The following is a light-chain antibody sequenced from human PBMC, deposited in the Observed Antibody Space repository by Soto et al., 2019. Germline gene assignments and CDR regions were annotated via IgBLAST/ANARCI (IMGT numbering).Light chain of an antibody. J-gene: IGLJ3*02. CDR3: AAWDDSLNGPV. CDR1: SSNIGSNT. CDR2: SNN. Sequence: QTVVTQPPSASGTPGQRVTISCSGSSSNIGSNTVNWYQQLPGTAPTLLIYSNNQRPSGVPDRFSGSKSGTSASLAVNGLQSGDEADYYCAAWDDSLNGPVFGGGTKVTVL. V-gene: IGLV1-44*01.